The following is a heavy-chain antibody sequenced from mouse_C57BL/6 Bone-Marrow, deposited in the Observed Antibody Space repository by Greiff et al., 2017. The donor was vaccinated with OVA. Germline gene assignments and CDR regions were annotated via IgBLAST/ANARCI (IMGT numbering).Heavy chain of an antibody. Sequence: VQLQQPGAELVKPGASVKLSCKASGYTFTSYWIHWVKQRPGQGLEWIGEINTGNGRTNYNEKFKTKATLTVDKSSSTAYMQLSSLTSEDAVVYYCARRGLRLAWFAYWGQGTLVTVSA. CDR1: GYTFTSYW. V-gene: IGHV1S81*02. J-gene: IGHJ3*01. D-gene: IGHD1-2*01. CDR2: INTGNGRT. CDR3: ARRGLRLAWFAY.